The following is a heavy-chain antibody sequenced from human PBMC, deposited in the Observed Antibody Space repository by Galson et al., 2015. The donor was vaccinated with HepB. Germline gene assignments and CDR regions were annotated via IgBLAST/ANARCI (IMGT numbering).Heavy chain of an antibody. CDR1: GYSLTGYY. CDR3: AKGAGRFGEFDVDY. Sequence: SVKVSCKASGYSLTGYYVHWVRQAPGQGLEWMGWINPNSGGTSYAQKFQGRVTMTRDTSISTAYMELSSLTSDDTAVYYCAKGAGRFGEFDVDYWGQGTLVTVSS. D-gene: IGHD3-10*01. CDR2: INPNSGGT. J-gene: IGHJ4*02. V-gene: IGHV1-2*02.